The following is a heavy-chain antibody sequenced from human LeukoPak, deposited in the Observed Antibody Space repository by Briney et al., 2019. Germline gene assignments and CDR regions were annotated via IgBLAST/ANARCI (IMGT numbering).Heavy chain of an antibody. V-gene: IGHV4-39*07. J-gene: IGHJ5*02. D-gene: IGHD3-16*01. CDR3: GEGGDWFDR. CDR1: GGSISSSSYY. CDR2: IYYSGST. Sequence: PSETLSLTCTVSGGSISSSSYYWGWIRQPPGKGLEWIGSIYYSGSTYYNPSLKSRVTISVDTSKNQFSLKLSSVTAADTAVYVCGEGGDWFDRWGQGTPVSAS.